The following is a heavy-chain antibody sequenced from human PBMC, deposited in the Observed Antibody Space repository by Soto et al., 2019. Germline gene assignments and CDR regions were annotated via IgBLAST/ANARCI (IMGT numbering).Heavy chain of an antibody. D-gene: IGHD2-15*01. Sequence: AGGSLRLSCAASGFTFSSYAMSWVRQAPGKGLEWVSAISGSGGSTYYADSVKGRFTISRDNSKNTLYLQMNSLRAEDTAVYYCAKDLTTSVVVVAATGAFDIWGQGTMVTVSS. CDR3: AKDLTTSVVVVAATGAFDI. V-gene: IGHV3-23*01. CDR2: ISGSGGST. J-gene: IGHJ3*02. CDR1: GFTFSSYA.